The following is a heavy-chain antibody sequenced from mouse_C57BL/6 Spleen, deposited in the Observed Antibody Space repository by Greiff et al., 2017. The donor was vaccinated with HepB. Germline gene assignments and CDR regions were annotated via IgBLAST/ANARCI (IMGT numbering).Heavy chain of an antibody. J-gene: IGHJ4*01. Sequence: EVQLVESGGGLVKPGGSLKLSCAASGFTFSDYGMHWVRQAPEKGLEWVAYISSGSSTIYYADTVKGRFTISRDNAKNTLFLQMTSLRSEDTAMYYCARRGYYGNYDYYYAMDYWGQGTSVTVSS. V-gene: IGHV5-17*01. CDR1: GFTFSDYG. CDR2: ISSGSSTI. CDR3: ARRGYYGNYDYYYAMDY. D-gene: IGHD2-1*01.